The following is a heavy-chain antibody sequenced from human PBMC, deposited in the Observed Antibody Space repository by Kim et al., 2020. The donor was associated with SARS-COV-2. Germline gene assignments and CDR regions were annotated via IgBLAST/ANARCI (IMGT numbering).Heavy chain of an antibody. D-gene: IGHD1-1*01. Sequence: SETLSLTCTVSGGSLNNYYWSWIRQPPGKGLEWIGYVFSSGSTNINPSLESRVTISVNTSNNQFSLGQTSVTAADTALYYCARRRVGNNFYYFDFSGRGTLVTVAS. CDR1: GGSLNNYY. V-gene: IGHV4-59*08. CDR3: ARRRVGNNFYYFDF. J-gene: IGHJ4*02. CDR2: VFSSGST.